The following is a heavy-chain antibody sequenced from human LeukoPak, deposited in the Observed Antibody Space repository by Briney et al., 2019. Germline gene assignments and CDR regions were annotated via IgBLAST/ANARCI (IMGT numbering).Heavy chain of an antibody. CDR3: AKVVYSTNWWSFDY. V-gene: IGHV3-43*02. CDR1: GFTFDDYA. CDR2: ISGDGGST. D-gene: IGHD6-13*01. J-gene: IGHJ4*02. Sequence: PGGSLRLSCAASGFTFDDYAMHWVRQAPGKGLEWVSLISGDGGSTYYAGSVKGRFTVSRDNSKNSLYLQMNSLRTEDTAVYYCAKVVYSTNWWSFDYWGQGILVTVSS.